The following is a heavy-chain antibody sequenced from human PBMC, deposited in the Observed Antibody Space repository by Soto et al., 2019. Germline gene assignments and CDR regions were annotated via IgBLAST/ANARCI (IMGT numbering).Heavy chain of an antibody. V-gene: IGHV3-64D*08. D-gene: IGHD3-10*01. CDR3: VKTPYGSGPFDP. Sequence: GGSLRLSCSASGFTFSSYAMHWVRQAPGKGLEYVSAISGNGGSTYYADSVKGRFTISRNNSKNILYLQMSSLGAEDRAVYYCVKTPYGSGPFDPWGQGTLVTVSS. CDR1: GFTFSSYA. CDR2: ISGNGGST. J-gene: IGHJ5*02.